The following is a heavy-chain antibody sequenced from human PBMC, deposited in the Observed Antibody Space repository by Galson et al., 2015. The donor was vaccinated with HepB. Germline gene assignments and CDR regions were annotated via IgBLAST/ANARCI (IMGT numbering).Heavy chain of an antibody. V-gene: IGHV3-23*01. J-gene: IGHJ4*02. D-gene: IGHD3-22*01. Sequence: SLRLSCAASEFTFSSYALSWVRQAPGKGLEWVSAISGSGVSTYYADSVKGRFTISRDNSKNTLYLQMNSLRAEDTAVYYCARILTYYYDSSAYYHNYFDYWGQGTLVTVSS. CDR3: ARILTYYYDSSAYYHNYFDY. CDR2: ISGSGVST. CDR1: EFTFSSYA.